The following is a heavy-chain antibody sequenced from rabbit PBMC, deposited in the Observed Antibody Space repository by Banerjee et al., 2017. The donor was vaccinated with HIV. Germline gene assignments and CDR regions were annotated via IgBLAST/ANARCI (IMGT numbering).Heavy chain of an antibody. CDR3: ARDAGSYDYIDVYFNL. J-gene: IGHJ4*01. CDR1: GLDFSTSG. D-gene: IGHD8-1*01. Sequence: QERLEESGGGLVQPGGSLTLSCKASGLDFSTSGISWVRQAPGKGLEWIAYIYPDYDSTDYATWVNGRFTISFDNAQNTVTLQMTSLTAADTATYFCARDAGSYDYIDVYFNLWGQGTLVT. V-gene: IGHV1S47*01. CDR2: IYPDYDST.